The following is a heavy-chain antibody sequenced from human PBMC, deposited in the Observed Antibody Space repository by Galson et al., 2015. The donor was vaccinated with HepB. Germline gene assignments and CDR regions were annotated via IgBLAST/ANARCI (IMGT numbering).Heavy chain of an antibody. D-gene: IGHD5-24*01. CDR2: INSDGSIT. J-gene: IGHJ4*02. V-gene: IGHV3-74*01. CDR3: VRLGRDEYNPND. Sequence: SLRLSCAASGFTLSTYWMHWVRQAPGKGLMWVSRINSDGSITTYADPVKGRFTISRDNAKNTVYLQLNSLRAEDTAVYYCVRLGRDEYNPNDWGPGTSVTVTS. CDR1: GFTLSTYW.